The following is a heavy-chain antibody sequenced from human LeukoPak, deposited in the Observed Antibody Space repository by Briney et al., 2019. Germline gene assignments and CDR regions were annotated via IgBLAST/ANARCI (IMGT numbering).Heavy chain of an antibody. V-gene: IGHV3-23*01. CDR2: ISGSGGST. CDR3: AKASREMTTGGDRYNWFDP. Sequence: GGSLRLSCVASGFTFSSYAMSWVRQAPGKGLEWVSDISGSGGSTYYADSVKGRFTSSRDNSKNTRYVQMNSLRAEDTAVYYCAKASREMTTGGDRYNWFDPWGQGTLVTVSS. J-gene: IGHJ5*02. D-gene: IGHD5-24*01. CDR1: GFTFSSYA.